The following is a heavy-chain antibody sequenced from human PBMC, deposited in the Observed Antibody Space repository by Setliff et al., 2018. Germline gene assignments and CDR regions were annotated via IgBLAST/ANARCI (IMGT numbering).Heavy chain of an antibody. CDR3: ARVSGMGSPPYYYYYYGMDV. J-gene: IGHJ6*02. CDR1: GGSISCSRYY. CDR2: IYYSGST. V-gene: IGHV4-39*07. D-gene: IGHD6-25*01. Sequence: SETLSLTCTVSGGSISCSRYYWGWIRQPPGKGLEWIGSIYYSGSTYYNPSLKSRVTISVDTSKNQFSLKLSSVTAADTAVYYCARVSGMGSPPYYYYYYGMDVWGQGTTVTV.